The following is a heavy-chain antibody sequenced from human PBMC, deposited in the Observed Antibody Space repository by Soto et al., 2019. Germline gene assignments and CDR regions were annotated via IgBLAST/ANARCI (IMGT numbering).Heavy chain of an antibody. CDR2: INPNSGGT. CDR3: AREGIVKYGDHRNYDGFAP. V-gene: IGHV1-2*02. Sequence: QVQLVQSGAEVKKPGASVKVSGKASGYTFTGYYMYWVRQAPGQVLEWMGCINPNSGGTNYAQQFQVRVTRTRDTRIRTASMELSSLRSDDAALYYFAREGIVKYGDHRNYDGFAPLCQETLVTVSS. CDR1: GYTFTGYY. D-gene: IGHD4-17*01. J-gene: IGHJ5*02.